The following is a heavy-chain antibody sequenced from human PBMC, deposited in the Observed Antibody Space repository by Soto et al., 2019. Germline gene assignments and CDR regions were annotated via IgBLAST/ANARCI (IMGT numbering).Heavy chain of an antibody. CDR2: INSGGRT. D-gene: IGHD5-18*01. J-gene: IGHJ5*02. V-gene: IGHV3-23*01. CDR1: GLTFSSYV. Sequence: EVQLLESGGGLVQPGGSLRLSCAASGLTFSSYVMSWVRQAPGKGLDWVSTINSGGRTYYAGTVKGRFTISRDNSKNTLYLQMNSLRGEDTAVYYCAKGDTGISTCFDLWGQGTLVTVSS. CDR3: AKGDTGISTCFDL.